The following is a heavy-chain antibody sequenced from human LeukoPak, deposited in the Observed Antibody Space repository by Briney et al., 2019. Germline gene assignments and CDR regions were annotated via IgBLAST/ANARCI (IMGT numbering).Heavy chain of an antibody. CDR1: GGSFSGYY. Sequence: SETLSLTCAVYGGSFSGYYWSWIRQPPGKGLEWIGEINHSGSTNYNPSLKSRVTTSVDTSKNQFSLKLSSVTAADTAVYYCAMLTGNGGLGYWGQGTLVTVSS. CDR2: INHSGST. CDR3: AMLTGNGGLGY. V-gene: IGHV4-34*01. D-gene: IGHD1-1*01. J-gene: IGHJ4*02.